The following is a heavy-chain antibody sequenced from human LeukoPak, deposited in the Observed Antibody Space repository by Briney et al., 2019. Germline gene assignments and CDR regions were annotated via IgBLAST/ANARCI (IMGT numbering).Heavy chain of an antibody. CDR2: INPNSGGT. D-gene: IGHD1-26*01. J-gene: IGHJ3*02. Sequence: ASVKVSCKASGYTFTGYYMHWVRQAPGQGPEWMGRINPNSGGTNYAQKFQGRVTMTRDTSISTAYMELSRLRSDDTAVYYCARKVGATSDDAFDIWGQGTMVTVSS. V-gene: IGHV1-2*06. CDR1: GYTFTGYY. CDR3: ARKVGATSDDAFDI.